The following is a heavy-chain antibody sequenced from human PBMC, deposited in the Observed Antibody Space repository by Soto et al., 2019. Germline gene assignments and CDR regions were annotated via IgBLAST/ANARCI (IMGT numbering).Heavy chain of an antibody. CDR3: ARDPDYDFWSGYYTLGY. CDR2: INPSGGST. D-gene: IGHD3-3*01. CDR1: GYTFTSYY. V-gene: IGHV1-46*01. J-gene: IGHJ4*02. Sequence: GASVKVSCKASGYTFTSYYMHWVRQAPGQGLEWMGIINPSGGSTSYAQKFQGRVTMTRDTSTSTVYMELSSLRSEDTAVYYCARDPDYDFWSGYYTLGYWGQGTLVTVSS.